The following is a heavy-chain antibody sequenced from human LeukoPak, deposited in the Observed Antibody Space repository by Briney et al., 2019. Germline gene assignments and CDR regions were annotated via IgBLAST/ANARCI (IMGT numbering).Heavy chain of an antibody. CDR2: IYYSGST. V-gene: IGHV4-59*01. CDR3: ARGFTLFDP. J-gene: IGHJ5*02. CDR1: GGSISSYY. Sequence: SETLSLTCTVSGGSISSYYWSWIRQPPGKGLEWIGYIYYSGSTNFNPSLKSRVAISVDTSKNQFSLKLSSVTAADTALYYCARGFTLFDPWGQGTLVTVSS. D-gene: IGHD2/OR15-2a*01.